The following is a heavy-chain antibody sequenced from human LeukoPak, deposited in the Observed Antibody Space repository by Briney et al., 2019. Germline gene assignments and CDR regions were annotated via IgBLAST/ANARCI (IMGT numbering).Heavy chain of an antibody. D-gene: IGHD6-13*01. Sequence: PGGSLRLSCAASGFTFSSYWMSWVHQAPGKGLEWVANIKQDGSEKYYVDSVKGRFTISRDNAKNSLYLQMNSLRAEDTAVYYCARTANFAAGYYIDYWGQGTLVTVSS. CDR3: ARTANFAAGYYIDY. V-gene: IGHV3-7*01. CDR1: GFTFSSYW. CDR2: IKQDGSEK. J-gene: IGHJ4*02.